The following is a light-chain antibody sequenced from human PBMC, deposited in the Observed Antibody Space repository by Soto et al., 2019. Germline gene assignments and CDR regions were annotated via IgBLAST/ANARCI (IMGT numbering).Light chain of an antibody. Sequence: QSALTQPASVSGSPGQSITISCTGTSSDVGIYNYVSWYQQHPDKAPKLMIYEVTDRPSGVSNRFSGSKSGNTAPLTISGLQAEDEADYDCSSYTSSNTVLFGGGTKLTVL. V-gene: IGLV2-14*01. CDR1: SSDVGIYNY. J-gene: IGLJ2*01. CDR2: EVT. CDR3: SSYTSSNTVL.